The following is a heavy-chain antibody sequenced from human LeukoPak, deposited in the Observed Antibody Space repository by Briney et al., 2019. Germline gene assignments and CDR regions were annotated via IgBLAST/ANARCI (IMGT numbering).Heavy chain of an antibody. Sequence: GGSLRLSCAASGFTFSSYGMHWVRQAPGKGLEWVAVISYDGSNKYYADSVKGRFTISRDNSKNTLYLQMNSLRAEDTAVYYCAKDIVGYDFWSGYLQYYYYYYSMDVWGQGTTVTVSS. J-gene: IGHJ6*02. V-gene: IGHV3-30*18. CDR1: GFTFSSYG. D-gene: IGHD3-3*01. CDR2: ISYDGSNK. CDR3: AKDIVGYDFWSGYLQYYYYYYSMDV.